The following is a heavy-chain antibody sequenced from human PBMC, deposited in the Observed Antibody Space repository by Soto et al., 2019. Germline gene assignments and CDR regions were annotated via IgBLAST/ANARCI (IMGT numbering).Heavy chain of an antibody. Sequence: EVQLLESGGGLVQPGGSLRLSCAASGFTFSSYAMSWVRQAPGKGLEWVSAISGSGGSTYYADSVKGRFTISRDNSKNRLYLQMNSLRAEDTAVYYCAKDLVAEYAFDIWGQGTMVTVSS. V-gene: IGHV3-23*01. J-gene: IGHJ3*02. D-gene: IGHD2-2*01. CDR2: ISGSGGST. CDR3: AKDLVAEYAFDI. CDR1: GFTFSSYA.